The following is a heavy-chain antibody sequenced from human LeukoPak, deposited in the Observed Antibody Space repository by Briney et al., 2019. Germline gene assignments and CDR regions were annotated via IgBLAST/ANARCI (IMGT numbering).Heavy chain of an antibody. CDR2: ISSSSSYI. J-gene: IGHJ4*02. D-gene: IGHD2-2*01. CDR1: GFTFSSYS. V-gene: IGHV3-21*01. Sequence: GGSLRLSCAASGFTFSSYSMNWVRQAPGEGLEWVSSISSSSSYIYYADSVKGRFPISRDNAKNSLYLQMNSLRAEDTAVYYCASYGSGSSPSYHTNGGQGTLVRVS. CDR3: ASYGSGSSPSYHTN.